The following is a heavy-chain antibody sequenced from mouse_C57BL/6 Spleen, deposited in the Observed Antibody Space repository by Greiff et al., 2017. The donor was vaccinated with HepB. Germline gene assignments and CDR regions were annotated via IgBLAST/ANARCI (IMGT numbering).Heavy chain of an antibody. J-gene: IGHJ4*01. Sequence: QVQLQQSGAELARPGASVKLSCKASGYTFTSYGISWVKQRTGQGLEWIGEIYPRSGNTYYNEKFKGKATLTADKSSSTAYMKLRSLTSEDSAVYCGAKKGSNYDAMDCWGQGTSVTVSS. CDR1: GYTFTSYG. D-gene: IGHD2-5*01. CDR2: IYPRSGNT. V-gene: IGHV1-81*01. CDR3: AKKGSNYDAMDC.